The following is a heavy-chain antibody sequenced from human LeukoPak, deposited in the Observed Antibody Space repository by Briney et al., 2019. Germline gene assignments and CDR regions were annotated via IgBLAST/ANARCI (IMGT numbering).Heavy chain of an antibody. D-gene: IGHD3-22*01. Sequence: GGSPRLSCTVSGFTVSSNSMSWVRQAPGKGLEWVSFIYSGGNTHYSDSAKGRFTISRDNSKNTLYLQMNSLRAEDTAVYYCARRAGDYSHPCDYWGQGTLVTVSS. CDR1: GFTVSSNS. V-gene: IGHV3-53*01. CDR2: IYSGGNT. CDR3: ARRAGDYSHPCDY. J-gene: IGHJ4*02.